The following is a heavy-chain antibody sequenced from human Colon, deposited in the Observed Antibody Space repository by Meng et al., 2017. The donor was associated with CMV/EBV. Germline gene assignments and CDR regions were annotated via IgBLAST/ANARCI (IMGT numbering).Heavy chain of an antibody. CDR2: IYNDESKK. V-gene: IGHV3-33*03. Sequence: GGSLRLSCAASGFIFSVYDMHWVRQAPGKGLEWVSVIYNDESKKYYADSVKGRFTISRDNSKNTLYLEMKSLRAEDTAVYYCAKDGGGGNSHDAFDMWGQGTKVTVSS. D-gene: IGHD3-16*01. J-gene: IGHJ3*02. CDR1: GFIFSVYD. CDR3: AKDGGGGNSHDAFDM.